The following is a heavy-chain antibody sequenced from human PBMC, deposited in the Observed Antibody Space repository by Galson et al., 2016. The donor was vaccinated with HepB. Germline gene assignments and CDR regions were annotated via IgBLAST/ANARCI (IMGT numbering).Heavy chain of an antibody. V-gene: IGHV3-33*01. Sequence: FLRLSCAASGFAFDSHGMHWVRQAPGKGLEWVALIWYSGKNKYYSDSVRGRFTISRDNSMKKVYLEMNSLRIEDTGLYYCARESPRSSGWDNLYYHGMDVWGRGTTVIVSS. CDR3: ARESPRSSGWDNLYYHGMDV. D-gene: IGHD6-25*01. CDR2: IWYSGKNK. CDR1: GFAFDSHG. J-gene: IGHJ6*02.